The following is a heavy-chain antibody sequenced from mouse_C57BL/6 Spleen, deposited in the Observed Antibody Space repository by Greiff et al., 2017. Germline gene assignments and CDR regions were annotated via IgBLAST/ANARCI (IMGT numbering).Heavy chain of an antibody. D-gene: IGHD1-1*01. CDR2: INPGSGGT. V-gene: IGHV1-54*01. J-gene: IGHJ1*03. CDR3: ARSGYYGSSYRYFDV. Sequence: QVQLKESGAELVRPGTSVKVSCKASGYAFTNYLIEWVKQRPGQGLEWIGVINPGSGGTNYNEKFKGKATLTADKSSSTAYMQLSSLTSEDSAVYFCARSGYYGSSYRYFDVWGTGTTVTVSS. CDR1: GYAFTNYL.